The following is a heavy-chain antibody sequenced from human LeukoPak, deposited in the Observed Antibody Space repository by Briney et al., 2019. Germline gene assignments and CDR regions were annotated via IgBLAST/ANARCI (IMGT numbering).Heavy chain of an antibody. Sequence: SETLSLTCTVSGGSISSSSYYWGWIRQPPGEGLEWIGSIYYSGSTYYNPSLKSRVTISVDTSKNQFSLKLSSVTAADTAVYYCARDQGYHDYWGQGTLVTVSP. CDR1: GGSISSSSYY. D-gene: IGHD2-2*01. CDR3: ARDQGYHDY. V-gene: IGHV4-39*07. CDR2: IYYSGST. J-gene: IGHJ4*02.